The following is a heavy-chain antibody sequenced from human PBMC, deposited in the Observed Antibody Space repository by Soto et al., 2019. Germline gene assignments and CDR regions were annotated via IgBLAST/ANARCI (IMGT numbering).Heavy chain of an antibody. J-gene: IGHJ4*02. D-gene: IGHD2-2*03. CDR3: ARDDLDIPHDTYGNQQAPGH. Sequence: PGGSLRLSCAASGFTFSSYGMHWVRQAPGKGLEWVAVIWYDGSNKYYADSVKGRFTISRDNSKNTLYLQMNSLRAEDTAVYYCARDDLDIPHDTYGNQQAPGHWGQGTLVTVSS. V-gene: IGHV3-33*08. CDR2: IWYDGSNK. CDR1: GFTFSSYG.